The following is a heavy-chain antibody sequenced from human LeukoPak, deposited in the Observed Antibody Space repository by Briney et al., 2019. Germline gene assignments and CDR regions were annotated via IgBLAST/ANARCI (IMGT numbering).Heavy chain of an antibody. CDR2: INPNSGGT. D-gene: IGHD2-2*01. Sequence: ASVKVSCKASGYTFTGYYMHWVRQAPGQGLEWMGWINPNSGGTNYAQRFQGRVTMTRDTSISTAYMELSRLRSDDTAVYYCARANQRTSFDIWGQGTVVPVSS. CDR1: GYTFTGYY. CDR3: ARANQRTSFDI. J-gene: IGHJ3*02. V-gene: IGHV1-2*02.